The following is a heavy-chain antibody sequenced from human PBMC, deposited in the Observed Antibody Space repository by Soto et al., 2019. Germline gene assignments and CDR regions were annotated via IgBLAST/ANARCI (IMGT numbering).Heavy chain of an antibody. Sequence: QVQLVQSGAEVKRPGSSVKVSCKASGDSFSRSTFSWVRQAPGQGLEWMGRFIPMLGIANYAQTFQGRVTITADKSTSTAYMDLSSLRSEDTAVYYCASLDYDTSGNFDYWGQGTLVTVSS. CDR1: GDSFSRST. CDR3: ASLDYDTSGNFDY. V-gene: IGHV1-69*02. J-gene: IGHJ4*02. CDR2: FIPMLGIA. D-gene: IGHD3-22*01.